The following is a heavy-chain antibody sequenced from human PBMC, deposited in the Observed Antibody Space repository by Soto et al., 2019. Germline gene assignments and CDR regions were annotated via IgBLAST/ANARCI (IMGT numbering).Heavy chain of an antibody. CDR1: GFSFSNYW. CDR3: ARGSIDHAFDI. CDR2: VNNDGRDT. Sequence: EVQVVESGGDLVQPGGSLRLSCAASGFSFSNYWMHWVRQAPGKGLVWVSRVNNDGRDTIYADSVMGRFTVSRDNAKNILFLQINSLRIDDSAMYYCARGSIDHAFDIWGQGTMVTVSS. D-gene: IGHD3-9*01. J-gene: IGHJ3*02. V-gene: IGHV3-74*01.